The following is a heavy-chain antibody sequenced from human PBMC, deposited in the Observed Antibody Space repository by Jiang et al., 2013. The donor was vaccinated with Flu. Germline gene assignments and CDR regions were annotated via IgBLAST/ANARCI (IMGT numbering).Heavy chain of an antibody. D-gene: IGHD6-13*01. CDR3: ARGVGAAAGISGGD. V-gene: IGHV4-34*01. J-gene: IGHJ4*02. CDR1: GGSFSGYY. CDR2: INHSGST. Sequence: LLKPSETLSLTCAVYGGSFSGYYWSWIRQPPGKGLEWIGEINHSGSTNYNPSLKSRVTISVDTSKNQFSLKLSSVTAADTAVYYCARGVGAAAGISGGDWGQGTLVTVSS.